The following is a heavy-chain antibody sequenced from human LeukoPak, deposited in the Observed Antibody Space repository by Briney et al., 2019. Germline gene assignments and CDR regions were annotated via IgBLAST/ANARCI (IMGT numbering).Heavy chain of an antibody. CDR2: IYYSGST. V-gene: IGHV4-59*01. CDR1: GGSISSYY. CDR3: ARGNYYGYYFDY. J-gene: IGHJ4*02. Sequence: SETLSLTCIVSGGSISSYYWNWIRQPPGKGLEWIGFIYYSGSTNDNPSLKSRVTISVDTSKNQFSLKLSSVTAADTAVYYCARGNYYGYYFDYWSQGTLVAVSS. D-gene: IGHD1-26*01.